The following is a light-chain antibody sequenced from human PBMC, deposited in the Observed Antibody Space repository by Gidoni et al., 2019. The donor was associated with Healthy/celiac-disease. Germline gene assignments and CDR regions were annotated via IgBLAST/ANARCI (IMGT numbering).Light chain of an antibody. CDR1: QSISSY. CDR2: AAT. CDR3: QQSYSTSPYT. Sequence: QMTQPPPSLSASVGDGVPITCRASQSISSYLNWYQQKPGKAPQLLIYAATRWHRGGPSRFSGSGSGRDCTLTISSLHPGECATYYCQQSYSTSPYTFXQXTKLEIK. V-gene: IGKV1-39*01. J-gene: IGKJ2*01.